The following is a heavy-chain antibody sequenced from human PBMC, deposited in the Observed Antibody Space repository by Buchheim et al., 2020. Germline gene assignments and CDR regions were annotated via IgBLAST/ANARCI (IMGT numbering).Heavy chain of an antibody. D-gene: IGHD3-10*01. Sequence: QVQLVESGGGVVQPGKSLRLSCVASGFTFSSYAMHWVRQGPGKGLEWVAVISHDGSDFYHADSVKGRFTISRDNSQNTLFLQMDSLRAEDTAVYYCANVYGSGSYYNTHFDYWGQGTL. CDR2: ISHDGSDF. J-gene: IGHJ4*02. V-gene: IGHV3-30-3*01. CDR3: ANVYGSGSYYNTHFDY. CDR1: GFTFSSYA.